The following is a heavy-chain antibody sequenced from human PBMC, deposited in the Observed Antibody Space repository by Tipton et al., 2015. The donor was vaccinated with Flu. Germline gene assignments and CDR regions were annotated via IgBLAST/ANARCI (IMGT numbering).Heavy chain of an antibody. Sequence: SLRLSCAASGFTVSSNYMSWVRQAPGKGLEWVSVTYSGDRTYSADSVKGRFTISRDNSKNTLYLQMNSLRAEDTAVYYCSGTQGTFDIWGQGTMVTVSS. D-gene: IGHD1-26*01. CDR2: TYSGDRT. J-gene: IGHJ3*02. CDR1: GFTVSSNY. CDR3: SGTQGTFDI. V-gene: IGHV3-53*01.